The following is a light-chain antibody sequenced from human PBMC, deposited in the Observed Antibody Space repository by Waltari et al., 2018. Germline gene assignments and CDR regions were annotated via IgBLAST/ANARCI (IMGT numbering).Light chain of an antibody. CDR2: GKN. J-gene: IGLJ2*01. CDR3: CSRDSSAFQLV. CDR1: RLSNSY. V-gene: IGLV3-19*01. Sequence: SYELTQDPAVSVALGQTVKITCQGDRLSNSYATWYQQKPGQAPLPVIYGKNNRPSGIPDRFSGSSAGNTASLTITGAQAEDAADYYCCSRDSSAFQLVFGGGTKLTVL.